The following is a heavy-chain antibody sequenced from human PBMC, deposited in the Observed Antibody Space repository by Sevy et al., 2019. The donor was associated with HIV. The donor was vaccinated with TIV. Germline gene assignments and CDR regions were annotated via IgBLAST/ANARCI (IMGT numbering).Heavy chain of an antibody. CDR3: AKATRDFWGGYYDAFDI. CDR2: IKSKTDGGTT. J-gene: IGHJ3*02. V-gene: IGHV3-15*01. D-gene: IGHD3-3*01. Sequence: GGSLRLSCAASGFTFSNAWMSWVRQAPGKGLEWVGRIKSKTDGGTTDYAAPVKGRFTISRDDSKNTLYLQMNSLKTEDTAVYYCAKATRDFWGGYYDAFDIWGQGTMVTVSS. CDR1: GFTFSNAW.